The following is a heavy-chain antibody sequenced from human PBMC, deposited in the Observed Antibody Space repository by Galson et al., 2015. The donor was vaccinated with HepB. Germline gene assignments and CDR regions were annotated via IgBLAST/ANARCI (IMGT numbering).Heavy chain of an antibody. CDR3: ARERGYSGYDRRRYKSYGMDV. D-gene: IGHD5-12*01. Sequence: SVKDSCKDSGYSFSDYYIQWVRQAPGQGLESVRWIYPNSGDAKYAQKFQGTVAMTRDTSITPAYMELSRLRSDDTAVYYCARERGYSGYDRRRYKSYGMDVWGQGTTVTVSS. CDR2: IYPNSGDA. J-gene: IGHJ6*02. CDR1: GYSFSDYY. V-gene: IGHV1-2*02.